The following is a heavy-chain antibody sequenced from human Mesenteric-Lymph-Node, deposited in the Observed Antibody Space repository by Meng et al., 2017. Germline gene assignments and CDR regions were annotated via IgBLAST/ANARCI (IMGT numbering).Heavy chain of an antibody. D-gene: IGHD2-21*02. V-gene: IGHV3-23*01. J-gene: IGHJ3*02. CDR3: AKDGDQDAFDI. CDR2: ISGSGGST. Sequence: GESLKISCAGSGFTFSHAWMSWVRQAPGKGLEWVSAISGSGGSTYYADSVKGRFTISRDNSKNTLYLQMNSLRAEDTAVYYCAKDGDQDAFDIWGQGTMVTVSS. CDR1: GFTFSHA.